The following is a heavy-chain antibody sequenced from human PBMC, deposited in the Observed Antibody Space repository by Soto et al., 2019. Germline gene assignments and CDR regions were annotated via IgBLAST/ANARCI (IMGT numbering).Heavy chain of an antibody. CDR2: ISYDGSNK. CDR3: VKDFYLEWLLLNLLDY. V-gene: IGHV3-30*18. CDR1: VFTFSSYG. J-gene: IGHJ4*02. D-gene: IGHD3-3*01. Sequence: SLRLSCPPSVFTFSSYGIHWVRQAPGKGLEWVAVISYDGSNKYYADSVKGRFTMSRDNSKSTLYLQMNSLKAEDTAVYYCVKDFYLEWLLLNLLDYWGKGTLVTVSS.